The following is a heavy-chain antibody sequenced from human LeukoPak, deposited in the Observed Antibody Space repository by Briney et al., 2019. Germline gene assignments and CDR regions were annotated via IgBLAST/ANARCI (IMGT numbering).Heavy chain of an antibody. V-gene: IGHV4-34*01. CDR1: GASFSANY. J-gene: IGHJ4*02. CDR3: ASARFDY. Sequence: SETLSLTCAVSGASFSANYWTWIRQPPGKGLEWVGEVNHSGSTNYNPSLKSRVTISVDTSKNQFSLKLSSVTVADTAVYFCASARFDYWSLGALVTVSS. CDR2: VNHSGST.